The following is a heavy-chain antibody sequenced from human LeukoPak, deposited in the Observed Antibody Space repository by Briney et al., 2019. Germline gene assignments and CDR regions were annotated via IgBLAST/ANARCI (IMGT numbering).Heavy chain of an antibody. CDR1: GYTFTGYY. J-gene: IGHJ4*02. V-gene: IGHV1-2*02. CDR3: ARVHGYYDSSGYYPY. D-gene: IGHD3-22*01. CDR2: INPNSGGT. Sequence: ASVKVSCNASGYTFTGYYMHWVRQAPGQGLEWMGWINPNSGGTNYAQKFQGRVTMTRDTSISTAYMELSRLRSDDTAVYYCARVHGYYDSSGYYPYWGQGTLVTVSS.